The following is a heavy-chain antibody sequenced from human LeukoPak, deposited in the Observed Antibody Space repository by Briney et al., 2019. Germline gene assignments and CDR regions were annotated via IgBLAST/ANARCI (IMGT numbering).Heavy chain of an antibody. CDR2: INHSGST. CDR3: ARQLSMAVAGPNYFDY. CDR1: GGSISTSTYY. V-gene: IGHV4-39*01. Sequence: SETLSLTCTVSGGSISTSTYYWDWIRQPPGKGLEWIGEINHSGSTNYNPSLKSRVTISVDTSKNQFSLKLSSVTAADTAVYYCARQLSMAVAGPNYFDYWGQGTLVTVSS. D-gene: IGHD6-19*01. J-gene: IGHJ4*02.